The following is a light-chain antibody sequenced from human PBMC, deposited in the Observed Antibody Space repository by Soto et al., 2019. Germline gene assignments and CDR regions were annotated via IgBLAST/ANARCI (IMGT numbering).Light chain of an antibody. V-gene: IGLV2-14*01. CDR2: EVS. CDR3: SSYIINSTPVI. J-gene: IGLJ2*01. CDR1: SGDVGTYNY. Sequence: QSALTQPASVSGSPGQSITISCTGTSGDVGTYNYVSWYQQHPGKAPKLMIYEVSNRPSGISNRFSGSKSGNTASLTISGLQAEDGADYYCSSYIINSTPVIFGGGTKVTVL.